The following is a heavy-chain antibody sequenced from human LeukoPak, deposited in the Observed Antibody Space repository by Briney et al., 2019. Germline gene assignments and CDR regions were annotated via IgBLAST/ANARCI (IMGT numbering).Heavy chain of an antibody. CDR3: ARGIAAAEGAYYYYYYMDV. Sequence: GGSLRLSCVASGFTFSNYAMHWVRQAPGKGLEFVTVISYDGRDKYYADSVKGRFTISRDDSKNTVCLQMNSLRAEDTAVYYCARGIAAAEGAYYYYYYMDVWGKGTTVTVSS. CDR1: GFTFSNYA. CDR2: ISYDGRDK. V-gene: IGHV3-30*04. J-gene: IGHJ6*03. D-gene: IGHD6-13*01.